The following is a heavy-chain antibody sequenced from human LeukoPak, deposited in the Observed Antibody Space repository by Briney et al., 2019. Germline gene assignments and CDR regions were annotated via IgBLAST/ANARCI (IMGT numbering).Heavy chain of an antibody. CDR2: IKEDGSVK. V-gene: IGHV3-7*03. J-gene: IGHJ4*02. CDR3: ARGRRDSEYVGGLGY. D-gene: IGHD3-16*01. Sequence: PGGSLRLSCAASGFTFSNYWMSWVRQAPGKGLEWLANIKEDGSVKYYVDSVKGRFTISRDNAKNLLFLQMNSLRAEDTAVYSCARGRRDSEYVGGLGYWGQGILVTVSS. CDR1: GFTFSNYW.